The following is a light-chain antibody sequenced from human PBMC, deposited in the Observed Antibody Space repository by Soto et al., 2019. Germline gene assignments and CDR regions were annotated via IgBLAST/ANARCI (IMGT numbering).Light chain of an antibody. CDR2: AAS. Sequence: DIQMTQSPSSLSASVGDRVTITCRASQGISSYLSWYQQKPGQAPKFLIYAASSLQRGVPSRFSGSGSGTDFTLTISSLQPEDFATYYCQQSYSTPITFGQGTRLEIK. J-gene: IGKJ5*01. V-gene: IGKV1-39*01. CDR1: QGISSY. CDR3: QQSYSTPIT.